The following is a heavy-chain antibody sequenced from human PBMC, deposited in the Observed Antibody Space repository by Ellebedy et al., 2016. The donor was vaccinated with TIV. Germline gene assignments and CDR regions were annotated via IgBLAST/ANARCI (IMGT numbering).Heavy chain of an antibody. CDR1: GYTFTSYD. CDR3: ARGRGYYDSKSYYKGHDY. Sequence: AASVKVSCKASGYTFTSYDIYWVRQATGQGLEWMGWMNPNSGNTGHAQNFQGRVTMTRNTSISTAYMELRSLRSEDTAVYYCARGRGYYDSKSYYKGHDYWGQGTLVTVSS. J-gene: IGHJ4*02. V-gene: IGHV1-8*01. CDR2: MNPNSGNT. D-gene: IGHD3-10*01.